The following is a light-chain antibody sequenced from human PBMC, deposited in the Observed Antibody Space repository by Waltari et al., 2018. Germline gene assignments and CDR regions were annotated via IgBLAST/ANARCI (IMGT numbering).Light chain of an antibody. V-gene: IGKV3-11*01. CDR3: QQRSNWPRT. CDR1: QSVSSY. Sequence: EIVLPQSPATLSLSPGDRATLSCRASQSVSSYLAWYQQMPGQAPRLLIYSASNRATGIPARFSGSGSGTDFTLIISSLEPEDFAVYYCQQRSNWPRTFGQGTKVEIK. J-gene: IGKJ1*01. CDR2: SAS.